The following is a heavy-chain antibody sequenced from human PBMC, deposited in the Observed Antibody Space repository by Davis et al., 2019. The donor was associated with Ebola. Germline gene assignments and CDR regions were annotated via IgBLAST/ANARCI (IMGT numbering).Heavy chain of an antibody. V-gene: IGHV5-51*01. CDR1: GNIFSYHW. Sequence: GGSLRLSCRDSGNIFSYHWIAWVRQPPGKGLEWVGSIYPDDSDTRYSPSFQGQVTISADKSISTAYLQWSSLKASDTAMYYCARLIPLDYYGSGRAFDIWGQGTMVTVSS. D-gene: IGHD3-10*01. CDR3: ARLIPLDYYGSGRAFDI. J-gene: IGHJ3*02. CDR2: IYPDDSDT.